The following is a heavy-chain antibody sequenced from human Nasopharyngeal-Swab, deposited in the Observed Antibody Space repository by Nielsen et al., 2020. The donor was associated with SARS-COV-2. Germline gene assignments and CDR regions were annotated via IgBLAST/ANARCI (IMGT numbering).Heavy chain of an antibody. CDR2: IYPGDSET. CDR1: GYSFTNYW. V-gene: IGHV5-51*01. D-gene: IGHD2-15*01. Sequence: GGSLRLSCKGSGYSFTNYWIGWVRQMPGQGLEWMGIIYPGDSETRYSPSFEGQVTISVDKSISNAYLQWSSLKASDTAMYYCARVQGYCTGGSCYSVFYYFAMDVWGQGTTVTVSS. J-gene: IGHJ6*02. CDR3: ARVQGYCTGGSCYSVFYYFAMDV.